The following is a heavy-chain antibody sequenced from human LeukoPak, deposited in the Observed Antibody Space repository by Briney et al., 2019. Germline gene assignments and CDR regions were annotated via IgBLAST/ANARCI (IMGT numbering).Heavy chain of an antibody. CDR1: GFTFSSYW. CDR2: IKQDESEK. D-gene: IGHD2-15*01. CDR3: ARRGPHGIVVVVAATLEYGMDV. V-gene: IGHV3-7*01. Sequence: PGGSLRLSCAASGFTFSSYWMSWVRQAPGKGLEWVANIKQDESEKYYVDSVKGRFTISRDNAKNSLYLQMNSLRAEDTAVYYCARRGPHGIVVVVAATLEYGMDVWGQGTTVTVSS. J-gene: IGHJ6*02.